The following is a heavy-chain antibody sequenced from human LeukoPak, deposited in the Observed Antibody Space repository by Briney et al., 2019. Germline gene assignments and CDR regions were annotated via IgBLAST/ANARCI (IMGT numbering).Heavy chain of an antibody. CDR2: ITTSGSTI. Sequence: GGSLRLSCVASGFTFSDYYMNWIRQAPGKGLEWVSYITTSGSTIYYADSVKGRFTISRDNAKNSLYLQMNSLRAEDTAVYYCASSGSYRFDYWGQGTLVTASS. CDR3: ASSGSYRFDY. CDR1: GFTFSDYY. V-gene: IGHV3-11*04. J-gene: IGHJ4*02. D-gene: IGHD1-26*01.